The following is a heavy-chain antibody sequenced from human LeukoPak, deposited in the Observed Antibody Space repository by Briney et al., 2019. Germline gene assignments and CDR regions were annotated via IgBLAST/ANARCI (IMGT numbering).Heavy chain of an antibody. D-gene: IGHD4-17*01. V-gene: IGHV1-69*05. CDR3: ARENNGGYGDDAFDI. CDR2: IIPIFGTA. Sequence: GASVKVSCKASGGTFSSYAISWGRQAPGQGLEWMGGIIPIFGTANYAQKFQGRVTITTDESTSTAYMELSSLRSEDTAVYYCARENNGGYGDDAFDIWGQGTMVTVSS. CDR1: GGTFSSYA. J-gene: IGHJ3*02.